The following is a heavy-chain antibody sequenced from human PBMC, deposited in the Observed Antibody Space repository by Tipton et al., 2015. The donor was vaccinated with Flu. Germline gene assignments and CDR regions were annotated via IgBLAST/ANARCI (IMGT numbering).Heavy chain of an antibody. Sequence: LRLSCTVSGGSMSSFYWSWIRQPAGKGLEWVGRIYASGSTNYNPSLKSRLTMSVDTSKNQFSLKLSSVTAADTAVYYCARGRQEGEANRYFDYWGQGTLVTVSS. D-gene: IGHD3-16*01. V-gene: IGHV4-4*07. CDR3: ARGRQEGEANRYFDY. CDR1: GGSMSSFY. CDR2: IYASGST. J-gene: IGHJ4*02.